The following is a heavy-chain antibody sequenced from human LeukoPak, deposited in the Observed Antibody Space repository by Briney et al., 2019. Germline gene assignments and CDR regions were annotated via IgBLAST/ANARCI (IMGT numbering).Heavy chain of an antibody. Sequence: GGSLRLSCAASGFTFSSYNMNWVRQAPGKGLEWVSYISSSSSTIYYADSVKGRFTISRDNAKNSLYLQMNSLRAEDTAVYYCARDKKGTTTPFDYWGQGTLVTVSS. J-gene: IGHJ4*02. V-gene: IGHV3-48*04. CDR2: ISSSSSTI. CDR3: ARDKKGTTTPFDY. D-gene: IGHD2/OR15-2a*01. CDR1: GFTFSSYN.